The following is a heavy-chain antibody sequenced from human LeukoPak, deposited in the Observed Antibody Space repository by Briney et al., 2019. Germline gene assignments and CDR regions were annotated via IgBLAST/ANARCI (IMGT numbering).Heavy chain of an antibody. CDR2: INPNSGGT. Sequence: ASVKVSCKASGYTFTGYYMHWVRQAPGQGLEWMGWINPNSGGTNYAQKFQGWVTMTRDTSISTAYMELSRLRPDDTAVYYCARGGGSRTAMVDYWGQGTLVTVSS. CDR3: ARGGGSRTAMVDY. V-gene: IGHV1-2*04. CDR1: GYTFTGYY. J-gene: IGHJ4*02. D-gene: IGHD5-18*01.